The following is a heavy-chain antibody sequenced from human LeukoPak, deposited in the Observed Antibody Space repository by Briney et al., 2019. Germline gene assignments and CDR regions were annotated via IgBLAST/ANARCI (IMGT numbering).Heavy chain of an antibody. Sequence: SETLSLTCTVSGGSISSYYWSWIRQPPGKGLEWIGYIYYSGSTNYNPSLKSRVTISVDTSKNQFSLKLSSVTAADTAVYYCARGNSYGRTYYFDYWGQGTLDTVSS. CDR1: GGSISSYY. CDR2: IYYSGST. V-gene: IGHV4-59*01. D-gene: IGHD5-18*01. CDR3: ARGNSYGRTYYFDY. J-gene: IGHJ4*02.